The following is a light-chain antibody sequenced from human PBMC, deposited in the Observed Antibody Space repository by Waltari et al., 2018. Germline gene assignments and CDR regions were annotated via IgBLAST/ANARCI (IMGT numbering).Light chain of an antibody. CDR3: QQSYSTPYT. CDR1: QNIADY. V-gene: IGKV1-39*01. Sequence: DIQMTQSPSSLSASVGDRVTITCRASQNIADYLNWYQEKPGEAPKLLIWRASSLQRGVPSRFSGSGSGTDFTLTISSLHPEDFATYYCQQSYSTPYTFGQGTELDIK. J-gene: IGKJ2*01. CDR2: RAS.